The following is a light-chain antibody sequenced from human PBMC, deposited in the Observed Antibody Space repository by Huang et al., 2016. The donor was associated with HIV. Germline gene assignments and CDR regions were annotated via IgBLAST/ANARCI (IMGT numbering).Light chain of an antibody. J-gene: IGKJ1*01. CDR3: QQDNTSPRT. V-gene: IGKV3-15*01. CDR1: QSVFKT. CDR2: GSS. Sequence: ENLMTQSPSTLSVSPGESATLSCRASQSVFKTLAGYQQKPGQAPKRLIYGSSTRAAGIPARFSGSGSGTDFTLTISSLQSEDFAVYYCQQDNTSPRTFGQGTKVEV.